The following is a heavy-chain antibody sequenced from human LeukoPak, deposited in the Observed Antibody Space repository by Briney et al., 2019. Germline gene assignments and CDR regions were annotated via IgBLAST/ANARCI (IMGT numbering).Heavy chain of an antibody. CDR3: AKDQYPNCSGGSCYLSADY. Sequence: PGGSLRLSCVASGFDFSSHAMTWVRQAPGKGLEWVSSFNDTGSSTYYADSVKGRFTISRDNSKNTLYLQMNSLRAEDTAVYYCAKDQYPNCSGGSCYLSADYWGQGTLVTVSS. J-gene: IGHJ4*02. V-gene: IGHV3-23*01. D-gene: IGHD2-15*01. CDR1: GFDFSSHA. CDR2: FNDTGSST.